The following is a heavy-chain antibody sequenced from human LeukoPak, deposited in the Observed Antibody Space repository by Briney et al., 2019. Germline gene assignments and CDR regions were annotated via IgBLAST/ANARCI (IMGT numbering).Heavy chain of an antibody. CDR1: GFTFTTYA. CDR3: ATAFYFDSSGPCWYFDL. J-gene: IGHJ2*01. V-gene: IGHV3-23*01. CDR2: SGSGGST. Sequence: GGSLRLSCAASGFTFTTYAMNWVRQAPGKGLEWVSVSGSGGSTYYADSVKGRFTISRDNSKNTLYLEVNSLRAEDTAVYYCATAFYFDSSGPCWYFDLWGRGTLVTVSS. D-gene: IGHD3-22*01.